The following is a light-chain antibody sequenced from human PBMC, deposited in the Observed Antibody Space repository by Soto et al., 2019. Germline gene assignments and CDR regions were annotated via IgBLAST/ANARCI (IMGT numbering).Light chain of an antibody. CDR1: QSVRSNY. V-gene: IGKV3-20*01. CDR3: QQYYDSPQT. CDR2: GAS. Sequence: EIVLTQSPGTLSLSPGDRATLSCRASQSVRSNYLAWYQQKPGQAPRLLLYGASSRAIGIPDRFSGSGSGTEFTLTISSLQAEDVAVYYCQQYYDSPQTFGQGTTVEIK. J-gene: IGKJ1*01.